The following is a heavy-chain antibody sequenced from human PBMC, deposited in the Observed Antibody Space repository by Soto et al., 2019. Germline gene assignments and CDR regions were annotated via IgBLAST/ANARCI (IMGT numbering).Heavy chain of an antibody. CDR2: ISAYNGNT. CDR3: ARGPQTIAVAVHIDY. Sequence: ASVKVSCKASGYTFTSYGISWVRQAPGQGLEWMGWISAYNGNTNYAQKLQGRVTMTTDTSTSTAYMELRSLSSVTAADTAVYYCARGPQTIAVAVHIDYWGQGTLVTVSS. V-gene: IGHV1-18*04. CDR1: GYTFTSYG. J-gene: IGHJ4*02. D-gene: IGHD6-19*01.